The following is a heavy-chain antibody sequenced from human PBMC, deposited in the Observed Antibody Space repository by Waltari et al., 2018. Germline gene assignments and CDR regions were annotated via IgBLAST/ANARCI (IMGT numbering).Heavy chain of an antibody. D-gene: IGHD2-2*01. Sequence: QVQLVQSGAEVKKPGASVKVSCKASGYTFTGYYMHWVRQAPGQGLEWMGRIIPIFGTANYAQKFQGRVTITADKSTSTAYMELSSLRSEDTAVYYCARDPNVVVPAPFDYWGQGTLVTVSS. CDR2: IIPIFGTA. CDR3: ARDPNVVVPAPFDY. J-gene: IGHJ4*02. V-gene: IGHV1-69*06. CDR1: GYTFTGYY.